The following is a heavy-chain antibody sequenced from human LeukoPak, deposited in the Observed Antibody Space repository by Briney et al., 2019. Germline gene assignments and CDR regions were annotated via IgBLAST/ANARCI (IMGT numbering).Heavy chain of an antibody. Sequence: PGGSLRLSCAASGFTFSSYSMNWVRQAPGKGLEWVSYISSSSSTIYYADSVKGRFTISRDNAKNSLYLQMNSLRAEDTAVYYCARVVGQWLLPLYFDYWGQGTLVTVSS. V-gene: IGHV3-48*01. CDR2: ISSSSSTI. CDR3: ARVVGQWLLPLYFDY. CDR1: GFTFSSYS. D-gene: IGHD3-22*01. J-gene: IGHJ4*02.